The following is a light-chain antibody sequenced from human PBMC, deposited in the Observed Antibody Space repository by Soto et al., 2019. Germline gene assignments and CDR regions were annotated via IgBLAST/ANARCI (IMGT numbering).Light chain of an antibody. Sequence: DIVMTQSPLSLPVTPGEPSSISCRSSQSLLHSNGYNYLDWYLQKPGQSPHLLIYLGSNRASGVPDRFSGSGSGTDFTLKISRVEAEDVGVYYCMQALQTPPTFGQGTRLEIK. CDR2: LGS. J-gene: IGKJ5*01. CDR3: MQALQTPPT. V-gene: IGKV2-28*01. CDR1: QSLLHSNGYNY.